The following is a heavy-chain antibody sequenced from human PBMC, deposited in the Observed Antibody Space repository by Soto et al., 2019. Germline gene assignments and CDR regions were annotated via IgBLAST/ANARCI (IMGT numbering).Heavy chain of an antibody. CDR3: ASALWGYCGTDFYPLDV. CDR1: GFTFSKFA. D-gene: IGHD2-21*02. CDR2: ISCSGAST. J-gene: IGHJ6*01. V-gene: IGHV3-23*01. Sequence: PGGSLRLSCAASGFTFSKFAMSWARQAPGKGLEWVSAISCSGASTYYADSVKGRFTISRDNSKNTLYLQMNSLRAEDTSVYYCASALWGYCGTDFYPLDVWGQGTTVTVSS.